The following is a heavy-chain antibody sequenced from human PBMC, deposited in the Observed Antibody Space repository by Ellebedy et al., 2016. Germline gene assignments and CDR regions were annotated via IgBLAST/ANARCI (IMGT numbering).Heavy chain of an antibody. Sequence: GESLKISCAASGFTFNNYAMHWVRQAPGKGLEWVAVISFDGSNKNYADSVKGRFTISRDNSKNTLFLQVNSLRADDTAVYYCARDHDRGRGFFGDYHYYGMDVWGQGTTVSVFS. CDR1: GFTFNNYA. CDR3: ARDHDRGRGFFGDYHYYGMDV. J-gene: IGHJ6*02. D-gene: IGHD3-16*01. V-gene: IGHV3-30*03. CDR2: ISFDGSNK.